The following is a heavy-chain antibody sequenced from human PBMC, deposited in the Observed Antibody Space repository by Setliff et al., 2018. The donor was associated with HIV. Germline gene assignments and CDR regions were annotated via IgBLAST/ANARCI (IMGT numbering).Heavy chain of an antibody. D-gene: IGHD5-18*01. CDR1: GGSISSGAYF. CDR3: ARAVVDTGGDAFEF. J-gene: IGHJ3*01. CDR2: IYYSGST. Sequence: SETLSLTCTVSGGSISSGAYFWSWIRQHPGKGLEWIGYIYYSGSTYYNPSLKSRVTISVDTSKNQFSLKVSSVTAADTALYYCARAVVDTGGDAFEFWGQGTMVTVSS. V-gene: IGHV4-31*03.